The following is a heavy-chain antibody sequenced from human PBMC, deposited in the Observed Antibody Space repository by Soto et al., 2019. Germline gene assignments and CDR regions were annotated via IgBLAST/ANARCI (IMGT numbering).Heavy chain of an antibody. CDR1: GYTFTGYY. CDR2: INPNSGGT. Sequence: GASVKVSCKASGYTFTGYYMHWVRQAPGQGLEWMGWINPNSGGTNYAQKFQGWVTMTRDTSISTAYMELSRLRSDDTAVYYCARDRILPSLYGMDVWGQGTTVTVSS. V-gene: IGHV1-2*04. D-gene: IGHD1-26*01. J-gene: IGHJ6*02. CDR3: ARDRILPSLYGMDV.